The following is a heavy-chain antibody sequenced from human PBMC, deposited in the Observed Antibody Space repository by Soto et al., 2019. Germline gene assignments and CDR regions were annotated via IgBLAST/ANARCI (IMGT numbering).Heavy chain of an antibody. CDR3: TTEGYYYDSSGYFYAFDI. D-gene: IGHD3-22*01. Sequence: SGGSLRLSCAASGFTFSNAWMNWVRQAPGKGLEWVGRIKSKTDGGTTDYAAPVKGRFTISRDDSKNTLYLQMNSLKTEDTAVYYCTTEGYYYDSSGYFYAFDIWGQGTMVTVSS. CDR2: IKSKTDGGTT. J-gene: IGHJ3*02. V-gene: IGHV3-15*07. CDR1: GFTFSNAW.